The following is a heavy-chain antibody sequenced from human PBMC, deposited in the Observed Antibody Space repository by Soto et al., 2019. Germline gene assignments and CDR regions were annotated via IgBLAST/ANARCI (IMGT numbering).Heavy chain of an antibody. CDR3: ARDIRFLEWLPQAHYGMDV. Sequence: GASVKVSCKASGYTFTSYGISWVRQAPGQGLEWMGWISAYNGNTNYAQKLQGRVTMTTDTSTSTAYMELRSLRSDDTAVYYCARDIRFLEWLPQAHYGMDVWGQGTTVTVSS. V-gene: IGHV1-18*01. D-gene: IGHD3-3*01. CDR2: ISAYNGNT. J-gene: IGHJ6*02. CDR1: GYTFTSYG.